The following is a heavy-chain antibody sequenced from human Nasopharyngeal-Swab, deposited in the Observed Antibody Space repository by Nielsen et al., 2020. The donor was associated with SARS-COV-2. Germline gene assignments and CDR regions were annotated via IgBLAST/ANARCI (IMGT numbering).Heavy chain of an antibody. D-gene: IGHD1-26*01. V-gene: IGHV3-33*01. CDR2: IWYDGSNK. CDR3: ARERYSGNYDY. Sequence: PGKGLEWVAVIWYDGSNKYYADSVKGRFTISRDNSKNTLYLQMNSLRAEDTAVYYCARERYSGNYDYWGQGTLVTVSS. J-gene: IGHJ4*02.